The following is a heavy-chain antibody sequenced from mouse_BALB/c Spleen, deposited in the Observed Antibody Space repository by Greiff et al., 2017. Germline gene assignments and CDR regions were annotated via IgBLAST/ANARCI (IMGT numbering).Heavy chain of an antibody. CDR2: ISNGGGST. CDR1: GFTFSSYT. J-gene: IGHJ2*01. Sequence: EVMLVESGGGLVQPGGSLKLSCAASGFTFSSYTMSWVRQTPEKRLEWVAYISNGGGSTYYPDTVKGRFTISRDNAKNTLYLQMSSLKSEDTAMYYCARESTFDYWGQGTTLTVSS. CDR3: ARESTFDY. D-gene: IGHD2-1*01. V-gene: IGHV5-12-2*01.